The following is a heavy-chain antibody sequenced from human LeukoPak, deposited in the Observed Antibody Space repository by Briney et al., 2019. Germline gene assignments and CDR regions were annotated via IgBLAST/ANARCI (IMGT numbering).Heavy chain of an antibody. J-gene: IGHJ4*02. Sequence: PSGTLSLTCSVSGGSISSFYWTWIRQPPGKGLEWIGYDFYSGTTNYNPSLKSRVTMSVDTSKSQFSLNLSSVTAADTAVYYCASHSYSANYYRSHWGQGTPVIVSS. D-gene: IGHD4/OR15-4a*01. V-gene: IGHV4-59*01. CDR3: ASHSYSANYYRSH. CDR2: DFYSGTT. CDR1: GGSISSFY.